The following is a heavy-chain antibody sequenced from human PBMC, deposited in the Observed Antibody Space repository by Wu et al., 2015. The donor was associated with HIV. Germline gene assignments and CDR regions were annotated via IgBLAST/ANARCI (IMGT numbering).Heavy chain of an antibody. CDR2: IIPIHSIA. Sequence: QVQLVQSGAEVRKPGSSVKVSCKASGGTLSKYAISWVRQAPGQGLEWMGGIIPIHSIANYGQNFQGRVTITTDESTTTAYMELSSLRSEDTAVYYCARSKFDRVDMGTITSYYYSLDVWGQGTTVIVSS. J-gene: IGHJ6*02. V-gene: IGHV1-69*05. CDR3: ARSKFDRVDMGTITSYYYSLDV. D-gene: IGHD5-24*01. CDR1: GGTLSKYA.